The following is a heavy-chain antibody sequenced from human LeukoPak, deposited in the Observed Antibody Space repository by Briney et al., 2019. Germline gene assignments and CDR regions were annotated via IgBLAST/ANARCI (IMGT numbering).Heavy chain of an antibody. D-gene: IGHD4-11*01. CDR1: GYSISSGYY. CDR3: ASLNYPHYFDY. CDR2: IYHSGST. V-gene: IGHV4-38-2*01. Sequence: SETLSLTCAVSGYSISSGYYWGWIRQPPGKGLEWIGSIYHSGSTYYNPPLRSRVTISVDTSKNQFPLKLSSVTAADTAVYYCASLNYPHYFDYWGQGTLVTVSS. J-gene: IGHJ4*02.